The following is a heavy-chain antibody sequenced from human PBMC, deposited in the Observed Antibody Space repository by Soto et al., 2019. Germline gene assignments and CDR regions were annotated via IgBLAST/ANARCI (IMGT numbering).Heavy chain of an antibody. Sequence: SETLSHTCTVYDGSISGYYWSWIRQPPGKGLEWIGYINYSGSTNYNPSLKSRVTISVDTSKNQFSLKLSSVTAADTAVYYCARSPVVAATYFAFDIWGQGTMVTVSS. CDR1: DGSISGYY. V-gene: IGHV4-59*01. D-gene: IGHD2-15*01. CDR3: ARSPVVAATYFAFDI. CDR2: INYSGST. J-gene: IGHJ3*02.